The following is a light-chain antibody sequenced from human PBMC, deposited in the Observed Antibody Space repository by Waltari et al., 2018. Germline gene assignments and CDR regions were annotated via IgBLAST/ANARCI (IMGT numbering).Light chain of an antibody. CDR3: QSADSSGTPVV. Sequence: SFELTQPLSVSVSPGQTASITCSGNTLPKQSAYWYQPKPGQPPVPIMSKDRERPSGIPELFAGSSSGTTGTLTISGVQAEDEADYYCQSADSSGTPVVFGGGTKLTVL. CDR1: TLPKQS. J-gene: IGLJ2*01. CDR2: KDR. V-gene: IGLV3-25*03.